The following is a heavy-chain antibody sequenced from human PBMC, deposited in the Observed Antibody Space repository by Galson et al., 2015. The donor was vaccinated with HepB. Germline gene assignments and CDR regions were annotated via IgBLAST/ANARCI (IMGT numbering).Heavy chain of an antibody. J-gene: IGHJ6*02. CDR1: GYTFSGYF. Sequence: SVKVSCKASGYTFSGYFIHWVRQAPGQGLEWMGWINPNSGDTNSAQRFQGRVTMTRDTSITTAYMELSRLRSDDTAVYYCALATVTMGYYYYGLDVWGQGTTVAVSS. D-gene: IGHD4-17*01. CDR2: INPNSGDT. CDR3: ALATVTMGYYYYGLDV. V-gene: IGHV1-2*02.